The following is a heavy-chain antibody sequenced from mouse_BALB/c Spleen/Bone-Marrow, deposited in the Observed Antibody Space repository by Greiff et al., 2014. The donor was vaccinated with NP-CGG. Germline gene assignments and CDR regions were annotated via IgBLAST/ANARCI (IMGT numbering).Heavy chain of an antibody. V-gene: IGHV1-69*02. CDR2: IYPSDSYT. CDR3: TRSRGYFDY. CDR1: GYTFTSYW. J-gene: IGHJ2*01. Sequence: VQLVESGAELVRPGASVKLSCKASGYTFTSYWINWVKQRPGQGLEWIGNIYPSDSYTNYNQKFKDKATLTVDKSSSTAYMQLSSPTSEDSVVYYCTRSRGYFDYWGQGTTLTVSS.